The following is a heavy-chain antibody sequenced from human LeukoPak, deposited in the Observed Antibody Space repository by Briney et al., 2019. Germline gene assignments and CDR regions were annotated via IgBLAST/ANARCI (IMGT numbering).Heavy chain of an antibody. V-gene: IGHV3-30*04. CDR3: ARVGHCSSTSCYHYYYYYGMDV. CDR2: ISYDGSNK. Sequence: PGGSLRLSCAASGFTFSSYAMHWVRQAPGKGLEWVAVISYDGSNKYYADSVKGRFTISRDNAKNTLYLQMNSLRAEDTAVYYCARVGHCSSTSCYHYYYYYGMDVWGKGTTVTVSS. J-gene: IGHJ6*04. CDR1: GFTFSSYA. D-gene: IGHD2-2*01.